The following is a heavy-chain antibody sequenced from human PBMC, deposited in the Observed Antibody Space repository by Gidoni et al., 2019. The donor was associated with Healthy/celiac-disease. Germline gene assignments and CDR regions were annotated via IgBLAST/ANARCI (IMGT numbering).Heavy chain of an antibody. D-gene: IGHD5-18*01. Sequence: EVQLVESGGGLVKPGGSLRLSCAASGFTFSSYWMSWVRQAPGKGLEWVANIKQDGSEKYYVDSVKGRFTISRDNAKNSLYLQMNSLRAEDTAVYYCQLDTAMVTIDYYYYGMDVWGQGTTVTVSS. CDR1: GFTFSSYW. V-gene: IGHV3-7*01. J-gene: IGHJ6*02. CDR3: QLDTAMVTIDYYYYGMDV. CDR2: IKQDGSEK.